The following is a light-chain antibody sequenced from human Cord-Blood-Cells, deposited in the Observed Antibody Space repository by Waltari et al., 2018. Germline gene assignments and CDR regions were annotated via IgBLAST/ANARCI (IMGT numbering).Light chain of an antibody. J-gene: IGKJ1*01. CDR1: QSVSSN. V-gene: IGKV3-15*01. Sequence: EIVMTQSPATLSVSPGDRATLSCRASQSVSSNLAWYQQKPGQAPRLLIYGTSTRATGIPARFSGSGSGTEFTLTIRSLQSEDFADYDCQQYNNWPPWTFGQGTKVEIK. CDR2: GTS. CDR3: QQYNNWPPWT.